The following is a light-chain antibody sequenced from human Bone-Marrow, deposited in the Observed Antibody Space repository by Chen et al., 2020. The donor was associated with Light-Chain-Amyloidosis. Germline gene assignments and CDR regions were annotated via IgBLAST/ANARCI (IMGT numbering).Light chain of an antibody. J-gene: IGKJ4*01. CDR1: QTISSNY. Sequence: EIVLTQSPGTLSLSPGEGANLSCRASQTISSNYLTWYQQKFGQAPRLLIYGSSSRATGIPDRFIGSGSGTDFTLTINRLDPEDFAMYYCQQYGTSPLTFGGGTKVEIK. CDR3: QQYGTSPLT. CDR2: GSS. V-gene: IGKV3-20*01.